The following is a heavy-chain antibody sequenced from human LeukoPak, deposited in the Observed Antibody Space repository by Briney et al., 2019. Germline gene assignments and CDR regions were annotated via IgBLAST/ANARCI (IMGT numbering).Heavy chain of an antibody. CDR1: GGSISSYY. CDR2: IYYSGST. CDR3: ARGSPYYYDSSGYYPPDY. J-gene: IGHJ4*02. Sequence: SETLSLTCTVSGGSISSYYWSWIRQPPGKGLEWVGYIYYSGSTNYNPSLKSRVTISVDTSKNQFSLKLSSVTAADTAVYYCARGSPYYYDSSGYYPPDYWGQGTLVTVSS. V-gene: IGHV4-59*01. D-gene: IGHD3-22*01.